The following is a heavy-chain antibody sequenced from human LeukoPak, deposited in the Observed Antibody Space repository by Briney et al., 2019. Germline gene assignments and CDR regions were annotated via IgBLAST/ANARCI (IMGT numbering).Heavy chain of an antibody. V-gene: IGHV1-2*02. D-gene: IGHD2-21*01. CDR2: INPNSGGT. J-gene: IGHJ4*02. CDR1: GYTFTGYY. Sequence: ASVKVSCKASGYTFTGYYMHWVRQAPGQGLEWMGWINPNSGGTNYAQKFQGRVTMTRDTSISTAYMELSRLRSDGTAVYYCARQIVSGSMGCDFWGQGTLVTVSS. CDR3: ARQIVSGSMGCDF.